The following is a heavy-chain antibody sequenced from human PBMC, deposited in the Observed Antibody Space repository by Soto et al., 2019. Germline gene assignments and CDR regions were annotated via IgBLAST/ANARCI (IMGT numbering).Heavy chain of an antibody. V-gene: IGHV3-30*18. CDR1: GFTFSSYG. Sequence: GVSLRLSWAASGFTFSSYGMRLIRQAPGKGLEWVAVISYDGSNKYYADSVKGRFTISRDNSKNTLYLQMNSLRAEDTAVYYCAKFMDYYGSGSYQFDYWGQGTLVTVSS. D-gene: IGHD3-10*01. CDR2: ISYDGSNK. CDR3: AKFMDYYGSGSYQFDY. J-gene: IGHJ4*02.